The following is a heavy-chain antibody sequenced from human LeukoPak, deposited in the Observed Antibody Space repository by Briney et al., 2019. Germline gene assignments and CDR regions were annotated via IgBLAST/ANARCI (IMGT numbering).Heavy chain of an antibody. Sequence: GGSLRLSCAASGFTFSNYWMHWVRQGRGKGLVWVSRIRSDGTSTSYADSVKGRFTISRDNAKNTLYLQMNSLRAEDTAVYYCAKSVVDDYWGQGTLVTVSS. CDR2: IRSDGTST. V-gene: IGHV3-74*01. D-gene: IGHD3-22*01. J-gene: IGHJ4*02. CDR3: AKSVVDDY. CDR1: GFTFSNYW.